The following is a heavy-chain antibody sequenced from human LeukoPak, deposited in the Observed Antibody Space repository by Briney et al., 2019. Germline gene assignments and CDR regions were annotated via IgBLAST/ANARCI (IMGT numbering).Heavy chain of an antibody. V-gene: IGHV1-69*13. CDR2: IIPVFGTA. J-gene: IGHJ4*02. D-gene: IGHD5-24*01. CDR1: GGTFSSYA. Sequence: GASVKVSCKASGGTFSSYAISWVRQAPGQGLEWMGGIIPVFGTANYAQKFQGRVTITADESTSTAYMELSSLRSEDTAVYYCARDLRFGGYNSGFHDYWGQGTLVTVSS. CDR3: ARDLRFGGYNSGFHDY.